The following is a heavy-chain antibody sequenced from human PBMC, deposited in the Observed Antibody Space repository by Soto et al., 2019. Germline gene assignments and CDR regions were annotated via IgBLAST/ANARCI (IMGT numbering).Heavy chain of an antibody. CDR2: VYHSDNT. CDR3: ARVRGNQLLGWFDP. V-gene: IGHV4-59*08. Sequence: SETLSLTCTVSGDYVTSHYWSWIRQPPGKGLEWIGYVYHSDNTYSSPSLKSRVTISVDTSKNQFSLKLTSVTAADTAMYYCARVRGNQLLGWFDPWGQGTLVTVSS. J-gene: IGHJ5*02. D-gene: IGHD2-2*01. CDR1: GDYVTSHY.